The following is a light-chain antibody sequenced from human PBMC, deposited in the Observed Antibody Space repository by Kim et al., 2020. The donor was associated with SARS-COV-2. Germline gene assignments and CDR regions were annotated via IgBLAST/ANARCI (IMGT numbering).Light chain of an antibody. CDR1: QSISSW. CDR3: QQYNSYPWT. J-gene: IGKJ1*01. Sequence: ASGGDRVTITCRASQSISSWLAWYQQKPGKAPKLLIYKASSLESGVPSRFSGSGSGTEFTLTVSSLQPDDFATYYCQQYNSYPWTFGQGTKVDIK. CDR2: KAS. V-gene: IGKV1-5*03.